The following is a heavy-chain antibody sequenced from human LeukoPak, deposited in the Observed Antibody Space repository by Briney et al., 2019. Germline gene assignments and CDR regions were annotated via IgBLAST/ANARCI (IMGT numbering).Heavy chain of an antibody. V-gene: IGHV1-69*13. CDR3: ARDMLGYYYYYMDV. CDR2: IIPIFGTA. D-gene: IGHD3-10*02. CDR1: GGTFSSYA. Sequence: SVKVSCKASGGTFSSYAISWVRQAPGQGLEWMGGIIPIFGTANYAQKFEGRVTITADESTSTAYMELSSLRSEDTAVYYCARDMLGYYYYYMDVWGKGTTVTVSS. J-gene: IGHJ6*03.